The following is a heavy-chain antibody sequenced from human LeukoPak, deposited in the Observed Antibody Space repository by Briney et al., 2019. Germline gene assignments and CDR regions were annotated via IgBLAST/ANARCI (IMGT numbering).Heavy chain of an antibody. V-gene: IGHV1-8*02. Sequence: GASVKVSCKASGYTFTGYYMHWVRQAPGQGLEWMGWINPISGNTGFAQKFQGRVIMTRNTSISTAYMELSSLRSEDTAVYYCVRRRCRGGNCYAGYWGQGTLVTVSS. CDR3: VRRRCRGGNCYAGY. D-gene: IGHD2-15*01. CDR2: INPISGNT. CDR1: GYTFTGYY. J-gene: IGHJ4*02.